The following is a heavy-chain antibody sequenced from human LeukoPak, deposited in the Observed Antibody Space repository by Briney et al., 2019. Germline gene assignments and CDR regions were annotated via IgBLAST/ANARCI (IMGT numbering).Heavy chain of an antibody. CDR1: GFTFDDYG. J-gene: IGHJ4*02. Sequence: GGSLRLSCAASGFTFDDYGMSWVRQAPGKGLEWVSSISSSSSYIYYADSVKGRFTISRDNAKNSLYLQMNSLGAEDTAVYYCARDRMATRPFDYWGQGTLVTVSS. D-gene: IGHD5-24*01. CDR2: ISSSSSYI. CDR3: ARDRMATRPFDY. V-gene: IGHV3-21*01.